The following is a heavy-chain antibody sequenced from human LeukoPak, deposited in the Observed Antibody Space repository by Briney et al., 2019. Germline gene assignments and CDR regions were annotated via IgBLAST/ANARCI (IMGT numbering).Heavy chain of an antibody. CDR2: ISGSGGST. CDR3: AKGDGDIVVVVAAYYFDY. D-gene: IGHD2-15*01. CDR1: GFTFSSYA. Sequence: TGGSLRLPCAASGFTFSSYAMSWVRQAPGKGLEWVSAISGSGGSTYYADSVKGRFTISRDNSKNTLYLQMNSLRAEDTAVYYCAKGDGDIVVVVAAYYFDYWGQGTLVTVSS. V-gene: IGHV3-23*01. J-gene: IGHJ4*02.